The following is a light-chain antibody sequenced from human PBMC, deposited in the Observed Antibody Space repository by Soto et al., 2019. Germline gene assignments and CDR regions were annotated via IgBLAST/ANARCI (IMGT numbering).Light chain of an antibody. Sequence: DIQMTQSPPSLSASVGDRVTITCRASQGISNYLAWYQQKPGKVPKLLIYAASTSQSGVPSRFSGSGSGTDFTLTISRLQPEDVATYYCQKYKSGPFTFGPGTKVDIK. CDR3: QKYKSGPFT. V-gene: IGKV1-27*01. CDR2: AAS. J-gene: IGKJ3*01. CDR1: QGISNY.